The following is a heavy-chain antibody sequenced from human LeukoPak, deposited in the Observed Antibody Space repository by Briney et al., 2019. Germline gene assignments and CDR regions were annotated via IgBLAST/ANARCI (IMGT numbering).Heavy chain of an antibody. CDR1: GFTFSTFA. J-gene: IGHJ5*02. CDR3: ARAPKRYSSSSDWFDP. V-gene: IGHV3-23*01. D-gene: IGHD6-6*01. Sequence: GGSLRLSCAASGFTFSTFAMIWVRQPPGKGLEWVSSIFPSGGEIHYADSVRGRFTISRDNSKSTLSLQMNSLRAEDTAVYYCARAPKRYSSSSDWFDPWGQGTLVTVSS. CDR2: IFPSGGEI.